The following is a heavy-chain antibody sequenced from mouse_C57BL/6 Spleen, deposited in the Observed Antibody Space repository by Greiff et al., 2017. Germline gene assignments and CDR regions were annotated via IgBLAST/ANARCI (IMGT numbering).Heavy chain of an antibody. V-gene: IGHV1-82*01. CDR3: ARDYGSTWFAY. J-gene: IGHJ3*01. Sequence: MQLQQSGPELVKPGASVKISCKASGYAFSSSWMNWVKQRPGKGLEWIGRIYPGDGDTNYNGKFKGKATLTADKSSSTAYMQLSSLTSEDSAVYFCARDYGSTWFAYWGQGTLVTVSA. D-gene: IGHD1-1*01. CDR1: GYAFSSSW. CDR2: IYPGDGDT.